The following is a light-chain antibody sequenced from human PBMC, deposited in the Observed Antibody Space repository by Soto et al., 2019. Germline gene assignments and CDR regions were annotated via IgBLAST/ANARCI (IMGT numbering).Light chain of an antibody. Sequence: AVQMTQSPSSLSASVGDRVTITCRASQDIRTELGRYQQKAGRAPNLLIYGASTLQGGVPSRFSGSGSGTDFTLTISSLQPEDFATYYCLQDYNYPRTFGQGTRVEIK. CDR1: QDIRTE. CDR3: LQDYNYPRT. CDR2: GAS. J-gene: IGKJ1*01. V-gene: IGKV1-6*01.